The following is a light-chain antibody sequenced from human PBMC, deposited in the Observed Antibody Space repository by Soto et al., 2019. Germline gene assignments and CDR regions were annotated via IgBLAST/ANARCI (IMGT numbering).Light chain of an antibody. J-gene: IGKJ3*01. CDR1: HAIVHW. CDR2: DAS. Sequence: DIQMTQSPSTLSASVGDRVTITCRASHAIVHWLAWYQQKRGKAPKLLIFDASNLESGVPYRFSGSGTGTEFSLTISGLQPDDFATYYCQQYKKDFTFGPGTKVDVK. CDR3: QQYKKDFT. V-gene: IGKV1-5*01.